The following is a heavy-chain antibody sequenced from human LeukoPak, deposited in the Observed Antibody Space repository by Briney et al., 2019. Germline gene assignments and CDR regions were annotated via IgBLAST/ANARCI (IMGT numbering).Heavy chain of an antibody. Sequence: GGSLRLSCSASGFSFSTDGMSWVRQAPGKGLEWVSGILGLGGASRTYYADSVKGRFTISRDNSKNTLYLQMNSLRAEDTALYYCARGYSAYDRAGTALDIWGQGTMVTVSS. CDR1: GFSFSTDG. D-gene: IGHD5-12*01. CDR3: ARGYSAYDRAGTALDI. J-gene: IGHJ3*02. V-gene: IGHV3-23*01. CDR2: ILGLGGASRT.